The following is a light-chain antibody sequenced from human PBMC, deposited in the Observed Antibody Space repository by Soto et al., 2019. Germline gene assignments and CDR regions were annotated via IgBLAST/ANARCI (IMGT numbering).Light chain of an antibody. CDR1: QGVSSSY. J-gene: IGKJ4*01. V-gene: IGKV3-20*01. Sequence: IVLTLSQGTLALSPRGRATLSCRASQGVSSSYLAWYQQKPGQARRLLIYGASSRATGIPDRFSGSGSGTDFTLTISRLEPEDFAVYYCQQYGSSRALAFGGGTKVDIK. CDR3: QQYGSSRALA. CDR2: GAS.